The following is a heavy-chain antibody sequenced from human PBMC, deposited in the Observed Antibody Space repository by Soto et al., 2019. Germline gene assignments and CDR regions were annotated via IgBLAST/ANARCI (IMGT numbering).Heavy chain of an antibody. V-gene: IGHV1-3*01. J-gene: IGHJ6*02. D-gene: IGHD3-3*01. CDR1: GYTFTSYA. CDR3: ARSATIFGVVTLLGGGGMDV. Sequence: ASVKVSCKASGYTFTSYAMHWVRQAPGQRLEWMGWINAGNGNTKYSQKFQGRVTITRDTSASTAYMELSSLRSEDTAVYYCARSATIFGVVTLLGGGGMDVWG. CDR2: INAGNGNT.